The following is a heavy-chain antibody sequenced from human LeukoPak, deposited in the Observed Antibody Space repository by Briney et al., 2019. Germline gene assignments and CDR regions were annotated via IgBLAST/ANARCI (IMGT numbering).Heavy chain of an antibody. CDR2: IDAGNGNT. D-gene: IGHD3-10*01. V-gene: IGHV1-3*01. CDR1: GYTFTSYA. J-gene: IGHJ3*02. Sequence: ASVKVSCKASGYTFTSYAMHWVRQAPGQRLEWMGWIDAGNGNTKYSQKFQGRVTITRDTSASTAYMELSSLRSEDTAVYYCARDGSGVLWFGDPNDAFDIWGQGTMVTVSS. CDR3: ARDGSGVLWFGDPNDAFDI.